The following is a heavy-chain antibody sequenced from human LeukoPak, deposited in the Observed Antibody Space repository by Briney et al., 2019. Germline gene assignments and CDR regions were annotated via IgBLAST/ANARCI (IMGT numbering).Heavy chain of an antibody. CDR3: ARDFRSILTGLDAFDI. D-gene: IGHD3-9*01. CDR1: GFTFSSYS. J-gene: IGHJ3*02. CDR2: ISSSSSYI. Sequence: TGGSLRLSCAASGFTFSSYSMNWVRQAPGKGLEWFSSISSSSSYIYYADSVKGRFTISRDNAKNSLYLQMNSLRAEDTAVYYCARDFRSILTGLDAFDIWGQGTMVTVSS. V-gene: IGHV3-21*01.